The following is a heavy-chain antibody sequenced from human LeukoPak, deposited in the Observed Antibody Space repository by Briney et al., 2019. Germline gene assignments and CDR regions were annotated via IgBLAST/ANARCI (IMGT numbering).Heavy chain of an antibody. J-gene: IGHJ4*02. V-gene: IGHV3-23*01. CDR2: INSSGGSA. D-gene: IGHD6-13*01. Sequence: PGGSLRLSCAASGFTFSSYAMNWVRQAPGKGLEWVSTINSSGGSAYYADSVKGRFTISRDNSKNTLYLQMNSLRAEDTAVYYCARIERYSSSWSTPYYFDYWGQGTLVTVSS. CDR1: GFTFSSYA. CDR3: ARIERYSSSWSTPYYFDY.